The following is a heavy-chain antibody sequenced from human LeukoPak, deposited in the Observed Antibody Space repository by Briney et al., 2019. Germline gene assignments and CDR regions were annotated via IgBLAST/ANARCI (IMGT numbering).Heavy chain of an antibody. J-gene: IGHJ4*02. CDR2: MNPINGNT. V-gene: IGHV1-8*01. CDR1: GFTFTNYD. Sequence: ASVKVSCKATGFTFTNYDINWVRQATGQGLEWMGWMNPINGNTGYAQKFQGRVTMTTDTSTSTAYMELRSLRSDDTAVYYCASRGAYYDFWSGYPLWGQGTLVTVSS. D-gene: IGHD3-3*01. CDR3: ASRGAYYDFWSGYPL.